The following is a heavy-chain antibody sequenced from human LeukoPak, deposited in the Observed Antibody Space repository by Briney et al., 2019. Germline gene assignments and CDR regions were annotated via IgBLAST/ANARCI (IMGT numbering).Heavy chain of an antibody. D-gene: IGHD1/OR15-1a*01. CDR3: AKDPEHGYYFDH. CDR1: GFTFSSYG. CDR2: IWYDGSNK. J-gene: IGHJ4*02. V-gene: IGHV3-33*06. Sequence: PGGSLRLSCAASGFTFSSYGMHWVRQAPGKGLEWVAVIWYDGSNKYYADSVKGRFTISRDNSKNTLYLQMNSLRAEDTAVYYCAKDPEHGYYFDHWGQGTLVTVSS.